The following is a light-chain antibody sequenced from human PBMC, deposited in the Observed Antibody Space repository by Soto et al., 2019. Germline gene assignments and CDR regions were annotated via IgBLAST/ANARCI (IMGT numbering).Light chain of an antibody. CDR3: QQYNDWPPWT. CDR1: QSVNSN. V-gene: IGKV3-15*01. CDR2: GAS. Sequence: EIVMTQSPATLSVSPGERATLSCRASQSVNSNLAWYQQKPGQAPRLLIYGASTRATGIPARFSGSGSGTEFTLTISSLQSEDFVYYYCQQYNDWPPWTFGQGTKVEIK. J-gene: IGKJ1*01.